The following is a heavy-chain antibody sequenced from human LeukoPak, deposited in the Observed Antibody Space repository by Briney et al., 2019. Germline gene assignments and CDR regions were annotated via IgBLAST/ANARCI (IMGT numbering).Heavy chain of an antibody. CDR3: ASALDYGGNSGGY. D-gene: IGHD4-23*01. CDR1: GDTSTSYD. CDR2: MNPNSGNT. J-gene: IGHJ4*02. V-gene: IGHV1-8*01. Sequence: ASVKVSCKASGDTSTSYDINWVRQATGQGLEWMGWMNPNSGNTGYAQKFQGRVTMTRNTSISTAYMELSSLRSEDTDVYYCASALDYGGNSGGYWGQGTLVTVSS.